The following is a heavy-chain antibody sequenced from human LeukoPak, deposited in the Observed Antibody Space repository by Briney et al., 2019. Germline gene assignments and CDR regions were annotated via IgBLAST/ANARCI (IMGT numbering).Heavy chain of an antibody. V-gene: IGHV4-59*01. Sequence: ETLSLTCTVSGGSISSYYWSWIRQPPGKGLEWIGYIYDSGSTNYNPSLKSRVTISVDASKNQFSLKLSSVTAADTAVYYCARVGGTNYYYYGMDVWGQGTTVTVSS. D-gene: IGHD1-1*01. CDR2: IYDSGST. CDR3: ARVGGTNYYYYGMDV. J-gene: IGHJ6*02. CDR1: GGSISSYY.